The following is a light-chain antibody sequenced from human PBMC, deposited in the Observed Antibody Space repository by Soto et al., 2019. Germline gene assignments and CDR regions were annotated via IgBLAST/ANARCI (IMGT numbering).Light chain of an antibody. V-gene: IGLV4-69*01. J-gene: IGLJ3*02. Sequence: QYVLTQSPSASASLGASVKLTCTLSSGLSSYAIAWHQQQPEKGPRYLLKLNSDGSHSKGDGIPDRFSGSSSGPERYLTISSLQSEDEADYYCQTWGPGVQEVFGGGTKLTV. CDR2: LNSDGSH. CDR1: SGLSSYA. CDR3: QTWGPGVQEV.